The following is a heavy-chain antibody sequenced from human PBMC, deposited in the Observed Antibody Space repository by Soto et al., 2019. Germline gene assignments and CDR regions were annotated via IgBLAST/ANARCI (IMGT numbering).Heavy chain of an antibody. J-gene: IGHJ5*02. Sequence: QVQLVESGGGVVQPGRSLRLSCAASGFIFRNHVMHWVRQAPGKGLEWVAVISNDGSNKYYTESVKGRFSISRDNSKNTLYLHMDRLSTEDTAVYFCAPSSGGCTRTSCLPAFDPRGQGTLVTVSP. CDR2: ISNDGSNK. CDR1: GFIFRNHV. CDR3: APSSGGCTRTSCLPAFDP. D-gene: IGHD2-2*01. V-gene: IGHV3-30*03.